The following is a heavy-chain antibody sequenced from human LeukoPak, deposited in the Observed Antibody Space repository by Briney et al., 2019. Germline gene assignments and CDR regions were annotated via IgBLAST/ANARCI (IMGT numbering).Heavy chain of an antibody. CDR3: AREGDYDFSFDY. D-gene: IGHD3-3*01. CDR1: GFTFSSYA. CDR2: ISSNGGST. V-gene: IGHV3-64*01. J-gene: IGHJ4*02. Sequence: GGSLRLSCAASGFTFSSYAMHWVRQAPGKGLEYVSAISSNGGSTYYANSVKGRFTISRDNSKNTLYLQMGSLRAGDMAVYYCAREGDYDFSFDYWGQGTLVTVSS.